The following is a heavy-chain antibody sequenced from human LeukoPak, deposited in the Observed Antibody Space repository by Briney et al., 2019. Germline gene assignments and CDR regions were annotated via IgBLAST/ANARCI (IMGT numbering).Heavy chain of an antibody. CDR1: GLTLRSYD. CDR2: TSGSGVNS. Sequence: GGSLRLSCAASGLTLRSYDMSWVRQAPGKGLEWVAATSGSGVNSYYADSVRGRFTISRDNSQNTLYLQMDSLRAEDTALYYCAKEYSGYDFDYWGQGTLVTVSS. V-gene: IGHV3-23*01. CDR3: AKEYSGYDFDY. J-gene: IGHJ4*02. D-gene: IGHD5-12*01.